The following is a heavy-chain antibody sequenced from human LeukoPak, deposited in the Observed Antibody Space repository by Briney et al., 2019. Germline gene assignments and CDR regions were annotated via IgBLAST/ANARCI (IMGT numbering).Heavy chain of an antibody. J-gene: IGHJ4*02. CDR2: IYSGGST. D-gene: IGHD2-15*01. V-gene: IGHV3-66*01. Sequence: GGSLRLSCAASGFTVSSNYMSWVRQAPGKGLEWVSVIYSGGSTYYADSVKGRFTISRDNSKNTLYLQMNSLRAEDTAVYYCARADDAIVVVVAAMFYWGQGTLVTVSS. CDR1: GFTVSSNY. CDR3: ARADDAIVVVVAAMFY.